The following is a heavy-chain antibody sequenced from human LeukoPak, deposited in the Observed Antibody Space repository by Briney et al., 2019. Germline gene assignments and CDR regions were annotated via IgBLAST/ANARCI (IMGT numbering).Heavy chain of an antibody. CDR1: GFTFSSYA. CDR2: ISYDGSNK. D-gene: IGHD3-3*01. CDR3: ARDRWSGYYIGLDY. Sequence: PGGSLRLSCAASGFTFSSYAMPWVRQAPGKGLEWVAVISYDGSNKYYTDSVKGRFTISRDNSKNTLYLQMNSLRAEDTAVYYCARDRWSGYYIGLDYWGQGTLVTVSS. J-gene: IGHJ4*02. V-gene: IGHV3-30*10.